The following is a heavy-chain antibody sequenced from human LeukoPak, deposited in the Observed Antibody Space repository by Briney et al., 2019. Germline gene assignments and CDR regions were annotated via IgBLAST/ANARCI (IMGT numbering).Heavy chain of an antibody. Sequence: SETLSLTCAVYGGSFSNYYWSWIRRPPEKGLEWIEEISQGGHTNFNPSLKSRVTFSLDTSKTQFSLRLSSLTAADTAIYYCAIIVVADPFPDAFDIWSQGTLVTVSS. CDR1: GGSFSNYY. CDR3: AIIVVADPFPDAFDI. CDR2: ISQGGHT. J-gene: IGHJ3*02. D-gene: IGHD3-16*02. V-gene: IGHV4-34*01.